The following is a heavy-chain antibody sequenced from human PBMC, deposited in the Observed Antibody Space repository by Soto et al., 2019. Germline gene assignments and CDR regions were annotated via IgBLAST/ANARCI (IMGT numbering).Heavy chain of an antibody. V-gene: IGHV1-3*01. J-gene: IGHJ6*02. CDR1: GYTFTRYT. Sequence: ASVKVSCKASGYTFTRYTMNWLRQSPGQRLEWMGWINPDNGNTKSSQKFQDRVIITRDTSASTAYMELSSLRSGDTAVYYCARTALGGIRYYYYGMDVWGQGTTVTVSS. D-gene: IGHD1-20*01. CDR2: INPDNGNT. CDR3: ARTALGGIRYYYYGMDV.